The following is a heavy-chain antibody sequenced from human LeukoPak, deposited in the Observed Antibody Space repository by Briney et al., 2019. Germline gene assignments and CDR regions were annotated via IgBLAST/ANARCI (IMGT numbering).Heavy chain of an antibody. J-gene: IGHJ4*02. CDR1: GFPFRTYW. D-gene: IGHD5-12*01. CDR3: TRDSGLSGYDLLDY. V-gene: IGHV3-7*01. Sequence: GGSLRLSCAASGFPFRTYWITWVRQAPGKGLELVANIRNDGSEKYYVDSVKGRFTISRDNAENSLFLQMNSLRVEDTAVYYCTRDSGLSGYDLLDYWGQGTLVTVSS. CDR2: IRNDGSEK.